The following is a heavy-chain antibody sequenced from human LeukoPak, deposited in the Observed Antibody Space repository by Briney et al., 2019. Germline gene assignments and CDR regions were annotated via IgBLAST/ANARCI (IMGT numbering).Heavy chain of an antibody. J-gene: IGHJ5*02. CDR3: ARGVAAAGTGALSENRFDP. D-gene: IGHD6-13*01. CDR1: GFTFSSYS. V-gene: IGHV3-48*04. Sequence: GGSLRLSCAASGFTFSSYSMNWVRQAPGKGLEWVSYISSSGSTIYYADSVKGRFTISRDNAKNSLYLQMNSLRAEDTAVYYCARGVAAAGTGALSENRFDPWGQGTLVTVSS. CDR2: ISSSGSTI.